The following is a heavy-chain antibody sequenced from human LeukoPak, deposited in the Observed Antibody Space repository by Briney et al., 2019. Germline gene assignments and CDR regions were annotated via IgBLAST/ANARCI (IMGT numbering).Heavy chain of an antibody. D-gene: IGHD1/OR15-1a*01. J-gene: IGHJ4*02. CDR3: ARPLGITGTTPFDH. V-gene: IGHV3-20*04. CDR1: GFTFNDSG. CDR2: INWNSRST. Sequence: PGGSLRLSCAASGFTFNDSGMSWVRQTPGKGLEWIAGINWNSRSTGYADSVKGRFSISRDNAKNSLYLQMNSLRAEDTAFYYCARPLGITGTTPFDHWGQGTLVTVSS.